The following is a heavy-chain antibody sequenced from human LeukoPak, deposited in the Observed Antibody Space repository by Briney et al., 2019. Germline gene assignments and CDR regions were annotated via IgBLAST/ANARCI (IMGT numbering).Heavy chain of an antibody. CDR3: ARHTGSGYYYGN. CDR1: GFTFSLYW. V-gene: IGHV3-23*01. Sequence: GGSLRLSCAASGFTFSLYWMNWVRQAPGKGLEWVSAISHTSEYTYHADSVKGRFTISRDNSKNTLYLQMNSLRAEDTAVYYCARHTGSGYYYGNWGQGTLVTVSS. CDR2: ISHTSEYT. J-gene: IGHJ4*02. D-gene: IGHD3-22*01.